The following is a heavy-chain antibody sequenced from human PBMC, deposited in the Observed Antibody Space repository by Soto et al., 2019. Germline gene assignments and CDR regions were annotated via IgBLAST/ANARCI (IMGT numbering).Heavy chain of an antibody. D-gene: IGHD3-10*01. CDR1: GGSISSYY. V-gene: IGHV4-59*01. CDR2: IYYSGST. Sequence: PSETLSLTCTVSGGSISSYYWSWIRQPPGKGLEWIGYIYYSGSTNYNPSLKSRVTISVDTSKNQFSLKLSSVTAADTAVYYCAGQYYYGSGSYYHHPAAHYYYYYYMDVWGKGTTVTVSS. CDR3: AGQYYYGSGSYYHHPAAHYYYYYYMDV. J-gene: IGHJ6*03.